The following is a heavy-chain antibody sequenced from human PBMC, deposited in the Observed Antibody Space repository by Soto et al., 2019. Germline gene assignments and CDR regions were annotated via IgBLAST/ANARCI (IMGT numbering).Heavy chain of an antibody. V-gene: IGHV1-69*01. CDR3: ARGCPKDYYYYYGMDV. CDR2: IIPIFGTA. D-gene: IGHD2-8*01. J-gene: IGHJ6*02. CDR1: GGTFSSYA. Sequence: QVPLVQSGAEVKKPGSSVKVSCKASGGTFSSYAISWVRQAPGQGLEWMGGIIPIFGTANYAQKFQGRVTITADESTSTGYMERSSLRSEDTAVYYCARGCPKDYYYYYGMDVWGQGTTVTVSS.